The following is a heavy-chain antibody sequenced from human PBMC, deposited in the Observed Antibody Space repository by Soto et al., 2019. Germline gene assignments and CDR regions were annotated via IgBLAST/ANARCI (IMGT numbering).Heavy chain of an antibody. J-gene: IGHJ6*02. CDR1: GGTFSSYA. CDR2: IIPIFGTA. D-gene: IGHD3-10*01. V-gene: IGHV1-69*13. Sequence: ASVKVSCKASGGTFSSYAISWVRQAPGQGLEWMGGIIPIFGTANYAQKFQGRVTITADESTSTAYRELSSLRSEDTAVYYCARFTLRGEYEVARYYYGMDVWGQGTTVTVSS. CDR3: ARFTLRGEYEVARYYYGMDV.